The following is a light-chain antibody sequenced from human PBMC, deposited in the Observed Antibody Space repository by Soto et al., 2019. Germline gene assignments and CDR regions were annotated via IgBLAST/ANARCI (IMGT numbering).Light chain of an antibody. J-gene: IGKJ1*01. CDR2: GAS. CDR1: QSVSSSY. Sequence: EIVLTQSPGTLSLSPGERGTLSCRASQSVSSSYLAWYQQKPGQAPRLLIYGASSRATGVPDRFSGSGSGTDFTLTISRLEPEDFAVYYCQQYDSSPLTFGQGTKVDIK. V-gene: IGKV3-20*01. CDR3: QQYDSSPLT.